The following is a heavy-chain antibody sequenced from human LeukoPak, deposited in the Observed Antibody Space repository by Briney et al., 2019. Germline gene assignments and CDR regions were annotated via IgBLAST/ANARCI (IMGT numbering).Heavy chain of an antibody. CDR1: GYTFTGYY. CDR2: INLNSGGT. Sequence: ASVKVSCKXSGYTFTGYYMHWVRQAPGQGLEWMGWINLNSGGTNYSQKFQGGVTMTRDTSISTAYMELSRLRSDDTAVYYCARRRTYCGGDCLPSDAFDIWGQGTMVTASS. J-gene: IGHJ3*02. V-gene: IGHV1-2*02. CDR3: ARRRTYCGGDCLPSDAFDI. D-gene: IGHD2-21*01.